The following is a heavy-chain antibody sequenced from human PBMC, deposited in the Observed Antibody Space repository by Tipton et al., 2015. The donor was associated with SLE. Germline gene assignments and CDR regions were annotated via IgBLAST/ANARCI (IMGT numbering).Heavy chain of an antibody. CDR3: ACNGRVGYTAANY. V-gene: IGHV4-4*02. D-gene: IGHD5-12*01. CDR2: IDHSGTT. J-gene: IGHJ4*02. CDR1: GDSVSSTHW. Sequence: TLSLTCAVSGDSVSSTHWWNWVHQSPGKGLEWIGEIDHSGTTNYSPSLRSRVTMSLDKSKNEFSLKLSSVTAADTAIYYCACNGRVGYTAANYWGQGTLVTVSS.